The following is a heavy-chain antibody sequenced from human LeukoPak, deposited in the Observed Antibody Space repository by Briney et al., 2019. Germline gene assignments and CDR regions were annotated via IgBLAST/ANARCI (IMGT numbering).Heavy chain of an antibody. J-gene: IGHJ3*02. D-gene: IGHD2-2*01. CDR1: GFTFSNYP. V-gene: IGHV3-23*01. CDR2: ISGSGGST. CDR3: AKGSVVPNAPGAFDI. Sequence: PGGSLRLSCAASGFTFSNYPMTWVRQAPGKGLEWVSGISGSGGSTYYADSVEGRFTISRDKSKTTLYLQMNSLRAEDTAIYYCAKGSVVPNAPGAFDIWGQGTMVTVSS.